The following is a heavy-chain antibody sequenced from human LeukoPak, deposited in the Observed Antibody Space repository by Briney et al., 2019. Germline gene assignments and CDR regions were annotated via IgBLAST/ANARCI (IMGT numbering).Heavy chain of an antibody. V-gene: IGHV1-18*01. CDR1: GYTFTGYG. D-gene: IGHD2-15*01. CDR2: ISAYNGNT. J-gene: IGHJ4*02. Sequence: ASVKVSCKASGYTFTGYGISWVRQAPGQGLEWMGWISAYNGNTNYAQKLQGRVTMTTDTSTSTAYMELRSLRSDDTAVYYCARGYCSGGSCYPSYIDYWGQGTLVTVSS. CDR3: ARGYCSGGSCYPSYIDY.